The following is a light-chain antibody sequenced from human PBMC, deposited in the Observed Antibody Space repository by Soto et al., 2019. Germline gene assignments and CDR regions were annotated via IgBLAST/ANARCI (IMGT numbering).Light chain of an antibody. V-gene: IGKV3-15*01. CDR3: QQYNVCPLT. CDR1: QGVSNY. J-gene: IGKJ4*01. CDR2: VAS. Sequence: EIQMTQSPSSLSVSLGDRVTITCRASQGVSNYLAWYQQKPGKTPKLLIYVASNWDTGIPARFSGSGSGTEVTLTISSLQSEDFAVYYCQQYNVCPLTFGGGTKVEFK.